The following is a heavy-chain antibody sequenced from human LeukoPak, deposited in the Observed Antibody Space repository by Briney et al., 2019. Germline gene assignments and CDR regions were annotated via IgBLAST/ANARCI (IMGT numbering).Heavy chain of an antibody. CDR2: IYHSRNT. V-gene: IGHV4-38-2*01. Sequence: PSETLSLTCAVSDFSISNPYYWGWVRPPPGKGPEWIGNIYHSRNTYYNPSLKSRLTIPVDTSKNQFSLRLNPVAAADTAVYTCARVEWGSVAALDDWYFDLWGRGTLVAVSS. CDR3: ARVEWGSVAALDDWYFDL. J-gene: IGHJ2*01. CDR1: DFSISNPYY. D-gene: IGHD6-6*01.